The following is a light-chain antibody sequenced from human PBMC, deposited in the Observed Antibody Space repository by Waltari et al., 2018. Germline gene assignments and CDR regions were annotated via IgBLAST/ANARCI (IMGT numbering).Light chain of an antibody. CDR2: GHD. CDR1: SLRRYY. Sequence: SSELTQDPAVSVALGQTVRITCQGDSLRRYYASWYQQGPGQAPFLVLYGHDNRPSGIPDRFSGSTSGNTASLTITRAQAEDAGVYYCLSRDSSSTRVFGGGTTLTV. J-gene: IGLJ3*02. V-gene: IGLV3-19*01. CDR3: LSRDSSSTRV.